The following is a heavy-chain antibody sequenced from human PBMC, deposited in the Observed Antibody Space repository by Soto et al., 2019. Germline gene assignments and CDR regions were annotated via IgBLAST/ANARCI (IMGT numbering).Heavy chain of an antibody. CDR1: GGSITSSGYY. CDR2: TSNRGST. D-gene: IGHD2-2*01. CDR3: ARGGGSTKVDY. V-gene: IGHV4-31*03. Sequence: QVQLQESGPGLVKPSQTLSLTCTVSGGSITSSGYYWSWIRQHPGEGLEWIGSTSNRGSTSYNPSLKSRVTISVDTSSNQFSLNLKSVTAADTAVYYCARGGGSTKVDYWGQGTLVTVSP. J-gene: IGHJ4*02.